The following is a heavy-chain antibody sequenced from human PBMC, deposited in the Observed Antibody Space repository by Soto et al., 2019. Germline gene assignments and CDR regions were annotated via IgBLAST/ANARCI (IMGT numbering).Heavy chain of an antibody. J-gene: IGHJ6*02. D-gene: IGHD3-10*01. CDR2: IWYDGSNK. V-gene: IGHV3-33*01. CDR1: GFTFSSYG. Sequence: GGSLRLSCAASGFTFSSYGMHWVRQAPGKGLEWVAVIWYDGSNKYYADSVKGRFTISRDNSKNTLYLQMNSLRAEDTAVYYCARGTRINYYGSGSYYYYYGMDVWGQGTTVTVSS. CDR3: ARGTRINYYGSGSYYYYYGMDV.